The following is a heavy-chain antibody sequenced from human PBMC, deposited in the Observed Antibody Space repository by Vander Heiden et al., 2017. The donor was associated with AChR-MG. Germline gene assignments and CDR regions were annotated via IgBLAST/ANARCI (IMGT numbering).Heavy chain of an antibody. D-gene: IGHD3-10*02. V-gene: IGHV3-23*01. Sequence: ERQLWESGGGLVQPGGSLRLSCTTSGFTFNTLAMSWFRPGPGKGLEWVSGINGRGDRTYYTESVKGRFIISRDESKKTLYLQMNSLTPEDTAVYYCATVGGGPNVGGDFFDPWGQGTVVTVSS. J-gene: IGHJ5*02. CDR3: ATVGGGPNVGGDFFDP. CDR2: INGRGDRT. CDR1: GFTFNTLA.